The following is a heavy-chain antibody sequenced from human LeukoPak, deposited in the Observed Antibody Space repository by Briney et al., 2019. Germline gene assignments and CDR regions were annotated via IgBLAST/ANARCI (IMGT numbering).Heavy chain of an antibody. CDR3: ARDPHGLDNWNDGGAFDY. D-gene: IGHD1-1*01. CDR2: IIPIFGIA. Sequence: GASVKVSCKASGGTFSSYAISWARQAPGQGLEWMGRIIPIFGIANYAQKFQGRVTITADKSTSTAYMELSSLRSEDTAVYYCARDPHGLDNWNDGGAFDYWGQGTLVTVSS. CDR1: GGTFSSYA. J-gene: IGHJ4*02. V-gene: IGHV1-69*04.